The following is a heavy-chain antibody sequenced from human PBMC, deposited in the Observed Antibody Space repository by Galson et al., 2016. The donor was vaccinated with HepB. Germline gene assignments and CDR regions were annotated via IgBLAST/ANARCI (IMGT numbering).Heavy chain of an antibody. Sequence: SLRLSCAASGVTFSNYGMHWVRQAPGKGLEWVAFIWYDGNNKNYADSVKGRFTISRDKSKNTLYLQMNSLRVEGTAVYYCARQGDTIGQFDYWGQGTLVTVSS. D-gene: IGHD3-16*01. J-gene: IGHJ4*02. CDR3: ARQGDTIGQFDY. V-gene: IGHV3-33*01. CDR2: IWYDGNNK. CDR1: GVTFSNYG.